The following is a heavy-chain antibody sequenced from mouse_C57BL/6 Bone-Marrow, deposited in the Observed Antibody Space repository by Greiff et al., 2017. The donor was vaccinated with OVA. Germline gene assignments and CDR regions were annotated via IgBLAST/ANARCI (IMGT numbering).Heavy chain of an antibody. J-gene: IGHJ3*01. V-gene: IGHV1-63*01. CDR3: ARNDYDGTGFAY. D-gene: IGHD2-4*01. CDR1: GYTFTNYW. CDR2: IYPGGGYT. Sequence: QVQLKESGAELVRPGTSVKMSCKASGYTFTNYWIGWAKQRPGHGLEWIGDIYPGGGYTNYNEKFKGKATLTADKSSSTAYMQFSSLTSEDSAIYYCARNDYDGTGFAYWCRGTLVTVSA.